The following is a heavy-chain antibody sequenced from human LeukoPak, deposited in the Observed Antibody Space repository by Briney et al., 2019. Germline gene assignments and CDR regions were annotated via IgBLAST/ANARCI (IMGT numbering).Heavy chain of an antibody. J-gene: IGHJ4*02. CDR3: ARGAGSGRNHFDY. Sequence: GGSLRLSCAASGFTFSSNSMNWVRQAPGKGLEWVSYISSRSSTIYYADSVRGRFTISRDNATNSLYLQMNSLKAEDTGVYYCARGAGSGRNHFDYWGQGTLVTVSS. V-gene: IGHV3-48*01. CDR2: ISSRSSTI. CDR1: GFTFSSNS. D-gene: IGHD6-19*01.